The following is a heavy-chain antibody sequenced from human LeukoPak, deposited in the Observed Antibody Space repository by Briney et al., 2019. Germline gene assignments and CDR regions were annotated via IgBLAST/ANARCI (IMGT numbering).Heavy chain of an antibody. V-gene: IGHV4-59*11. J-gene: IGHJ4*02. CDR2: LLDSVNT. CDR3: ATIKRGSIYGYFDF. CDR1: GGSISSHY. D-gene: IGHD5-18*01. Sequence: SENLSLTCTVSGGSISSHYWSWIRQPPGKGLEWTAYLLDSVNTKDNPSLQSRLTLSADTSKNQFSLRLSSVTAADTAVYYCATIKRGSIYGYFDFWGQGIKVTVSS.